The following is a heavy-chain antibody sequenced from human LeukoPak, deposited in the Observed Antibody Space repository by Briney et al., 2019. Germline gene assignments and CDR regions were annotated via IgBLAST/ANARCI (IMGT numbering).Heavy chain of an antibody. CDR2: ISSSSSYI. CDR3: ARNEYYDFWSGYPTTGYYMDV. V-gene: IGHV3-21*01. CDR1: GFTFSSYS. Sequence: GGSLRLSCAVSGFTFSSYSMNWVRQAPGKGLEWVSSISSSSSYIYYADSVKGRFTISRDNAKNSLYLQMNSLRAEDTAVYYCARNEYYDFWSGYPTTGYYMDVWGKGTTVTVSS. J-gene: IGHJ6*03. D-gene: IGHD3-3*01.